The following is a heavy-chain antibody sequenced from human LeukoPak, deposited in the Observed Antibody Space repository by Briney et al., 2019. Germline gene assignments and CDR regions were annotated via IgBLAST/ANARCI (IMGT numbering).Heavy chain of an antibody. V-gene: IGHV1-2*02. CDR2: INPNSGGT. Sequence: ASVKVSCKASGYTFTGYYMHWVRQAPGQGLEWMGWINPNSGGTNYAQKFQGRVTMTRDTSISTAYMELSRLRSDDTAIYYCAKDTLTSGSHYGCDSWGQGTLVTVSS. CDR1: GYTFTGYY. D-gene: IGHD1-26*01. CDR3: AKDTLTSGSHYGCDS. J-gene: IGHJ4*02.